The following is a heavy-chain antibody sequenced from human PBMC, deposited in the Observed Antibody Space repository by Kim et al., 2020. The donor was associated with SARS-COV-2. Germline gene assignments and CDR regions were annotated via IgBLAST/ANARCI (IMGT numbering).Heavy chain of an antibody. CDR1: GGSISSSSYY. V-gene: IGHV4-39*01. Sequence: SETLSLTCTVSGGSISSSSYYWGWIRQPPGKGLEWIGSIYYSGSTYYNPSLKSRVTISVDTSKNQFSLKLSSVTAADTAVYYCARLGMGMITFGRFDPWGQGTLVTVSS. J-gene: IGHJ5*02. D-gene: IGHD3-16*01. CDR3: ARLGMGMITFGRFDP. CDR2: IYYSGST.